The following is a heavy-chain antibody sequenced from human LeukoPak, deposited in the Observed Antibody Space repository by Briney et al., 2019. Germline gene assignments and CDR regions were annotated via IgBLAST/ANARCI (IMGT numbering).Heavy chain of an antibody. V-gene: IGHV4-59*02. Sequence: PSETLSLTCSVSGGSVSSNYWAWLRQPPGKGLEWIGYIYHSGSTYYNPSLKSRVTISVDRSKNQFSLKLSSVTAADTAVYYCARTYGDYVPYFDYWGQGTLVTVSS. D-gene: IGHD4-17*01. CDR1: GGSVSSNY. J-gene: IGHJ4*02. CDR2: IYHSGST. CDR3: ARTYGDYVPYFDY.